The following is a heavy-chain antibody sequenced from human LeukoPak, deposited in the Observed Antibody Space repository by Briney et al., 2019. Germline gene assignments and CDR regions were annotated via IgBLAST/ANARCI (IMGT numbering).Heavy chain of an antibody. V-gene: IGHV3-30*03. J-gene: IGHJ4*02. D-gene: IGHD5-12*01. CDR1: GFTFISYA. CDR2: ISSDGSHI. Sequence: GRSLRLSCAASGFTFISYAMHWLRQAPGKGLEWVAVISSDGSHIYFADSVKGRFTISRDNSRNTLYLQMNTLRAEDTAVYYCARSSGYDWALDYWGQGTLVTVSS. CDR3: ARSSGYDWALDY.